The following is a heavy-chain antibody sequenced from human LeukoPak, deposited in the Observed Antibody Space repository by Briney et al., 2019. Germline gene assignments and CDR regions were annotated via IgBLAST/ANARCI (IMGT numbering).Heavy chain of an antibody. CDR2: ISGSGGST. V-gene: IGHV3-23*01. J-gene: IGHJ4*02. Sequence: PGASLRLSCVASGFTFSSYAMSWVRQAPGKGLEWVSGISGSGGSTYYADSVKGRFTISRDNSKNTLFLQINSLRAEDTAVYYCAKETYSSGWYPYFDYWGQGTLVTVSS. D-gene: IGHD6-19*01. CDR1: GFTFSSYA. CDR3: AKETYSSGWYPYFDY.